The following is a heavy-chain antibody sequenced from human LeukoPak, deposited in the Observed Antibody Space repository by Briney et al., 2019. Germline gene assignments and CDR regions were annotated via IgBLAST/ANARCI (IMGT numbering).Heavy chain of an antibody. J-gene: IGHJ4*02. D-gene: IGHD3-22*01. CDR3: ARDRSNYYGSDGHYYRRDGDY. Sequence: QTGGSLRLSCAASGFTFTIYAMSWVRQAPGRGLEWVSSITSRDGTTYYAGSVRGRFTISRDNSKNTLYLQMNSLRVEDTAVYFCARDRSNYYGSDGHYYRRDGDYWGQGTLVTVSS. V-gene: IGHV3-23*01. CDR1: GFTFTIYA. CDR2: ITSRDGTT.